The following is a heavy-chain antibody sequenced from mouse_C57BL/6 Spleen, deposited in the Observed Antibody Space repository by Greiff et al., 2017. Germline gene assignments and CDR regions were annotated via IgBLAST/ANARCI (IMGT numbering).Heavy chain of an antibody. Sequence: EVKVVESGEGLVKPGGSLKLSCAASGFTFSSYAMSWVRQTPEKRLEWVAYISSGGDYIYYADTVKGRFTISRDNARNTLYLQMSSLKSEDTAMYYCTRERGSNYRFDYWGQGTTLTVSS. J-gene: IGHJ2*01. CDR2: ISSGGDYI. CDR1: GFTFSSYA. CDR3: TRERGSNYRFDY. V-gene: IGHV5-9-1*02. D-gene: IGHD2-5*01.